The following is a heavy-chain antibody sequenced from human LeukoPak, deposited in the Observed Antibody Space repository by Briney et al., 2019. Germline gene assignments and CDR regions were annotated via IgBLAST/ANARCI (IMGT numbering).Heavy chain of an antibody. Sequence: SETLSLTCAVYGGSFSGYYWSWIRQPPGKGLEWIGEINHSGSTNYNPSLKSRVTISVDTSKNQSSLKLSSVTAADTAVYYCARGRGSSSWMYFDYWGQGTLVTVSS. J-gene: IGHJ4*02. CDR1: GGSFSGYY. CDR3: ARGRGSSSWMYFDY. V-gene: IGHV4-34*01. D-gene: IGHD6-13*01. CDR2: INHSGST.